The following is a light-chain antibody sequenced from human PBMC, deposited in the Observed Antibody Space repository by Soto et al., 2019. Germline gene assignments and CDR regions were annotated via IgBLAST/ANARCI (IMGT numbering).Light chain of an antibody. J-gene: IGLJ1*01. CDR3: GSYTTSTNYV. CDR2: EVS. CDR1: NSDVGGYKF. Sequence: QSALTQPASVSGSPGQSITISCTGTNSDVGGYKFVAWYQQHPGKAPNLMIYEVSNRPSGVSNLFSGSKSGTTASLTISGLQAEDEADYYCGSYTTSTNYVFGTGTKVTVL. V-gene: IGLV2-14*01.